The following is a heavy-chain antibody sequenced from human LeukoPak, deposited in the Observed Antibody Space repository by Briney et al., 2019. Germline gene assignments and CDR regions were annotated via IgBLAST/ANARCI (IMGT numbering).Heavy chain of an antibody. J-gene: IGHJ4*02. V-gene: IGHV3-48*02. CDR2: ISTGGSI. Sequence: RGSLRLSCAASGFTFSSYTMNWVRQAPGKGLEWVSYISTGGSISYADSVKGRFTISRDNAKNSLYLQMNSLRDEDTAVYYCARMIDYNYGYAFDYWGQGTLVTVSS. D-gene: IGHD5-18*01. CDR3: ARMIDYNYGYAFDY. CDR1: GFTFSSYT.